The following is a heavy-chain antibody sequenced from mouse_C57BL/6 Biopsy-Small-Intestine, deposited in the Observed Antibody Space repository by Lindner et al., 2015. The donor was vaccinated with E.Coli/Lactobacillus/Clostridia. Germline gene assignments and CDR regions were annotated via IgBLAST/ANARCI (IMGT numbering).Heavy chain of an antibody. J-gene: IGHJ2*01. V-gene: IGHV1-80*01. D-gene: IGHD4-1*01. CDR2: IYPGDGDI. CDR3: AGTGTFDY. CDR1: GYTFADFT. Sequence: VQLQESGAELVKPGASVKLSCKASGYTFADFTIHWVKQRPGKGLEWIGQIYPGDGDINYNGKFKDKATLTADKSSSTAYMQLSSLTSEDSAVYFCAGTGTFDYWGQGTTLIVSS.